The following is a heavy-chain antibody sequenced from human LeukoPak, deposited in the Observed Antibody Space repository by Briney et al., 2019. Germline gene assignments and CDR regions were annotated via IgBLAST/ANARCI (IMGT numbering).Heavy chain of an antibody. J-gene: IGHJ4*02. D-gene: IGHD4-17*01. CDR1: GYTFTSYD. Sequence: ASVKVSCKASGYTFTSYDINWVRQATGQGLEWMGWMNPNSGNTGYAQKFQGRVTITRNTSISTAYMELSSLRSEDTAVYYCARAGYLGTVTTHWGQGTLVTVSS. V-gene: IGHV1-8*03. CDR2: MNPNSGNT. CDR3: ARAGYLGTVTTH.